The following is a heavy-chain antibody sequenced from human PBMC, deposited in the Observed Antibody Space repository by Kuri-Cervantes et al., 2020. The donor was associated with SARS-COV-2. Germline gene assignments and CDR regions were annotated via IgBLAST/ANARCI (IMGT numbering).Heavy chain of an antibody. CDR2: ISSSSSYT. V-gene: IGHV3-21*05. Sequence: GESLKISCAASGFTFSSYAMHWVRQAPGKGLEWVSYISSSSSYTNYADSVKGRFTISRDNAKNSLYLQMNSLRAEDTAVYYCAIGRGVRGVPLGQFDYWGQGTLVTVSS. CDR3: AIGRGVRGVPLGQFDY. J-gene: IGHJ4*02. D-gene: IGHD3-10*01. CDR1: GFTFSSYA.